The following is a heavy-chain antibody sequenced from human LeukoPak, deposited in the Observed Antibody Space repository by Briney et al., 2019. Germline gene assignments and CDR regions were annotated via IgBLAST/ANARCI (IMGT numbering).Heavy chain of an antibody. CDR2: INWNGGRT. J-gene: IGHJ6*02. Sequence: PGGSLRLSCAASGFTFYDYGISCVRQAPGKGLGWVSGINWNGGRTGYAGSVKGRLTISTDNAKNSLYLQMNSLRAEDTAVYYCARELGYCSGASCYFKSYGMDVWGHGATVTVFS. D-gene: IGHD2-15*01. V-gene: IGHV3-20*04. CDR3: ARELGYCSGASCYFKSYGMDV. CDR1: GFTFYDYG.